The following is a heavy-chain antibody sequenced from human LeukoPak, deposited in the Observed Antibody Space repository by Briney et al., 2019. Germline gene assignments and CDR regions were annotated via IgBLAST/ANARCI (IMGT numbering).Heavy chain of an antibody. CDR3: ARDPDQWEVPTDH. CDR2: ISSSSSHI. CDR1: GFTFSSYS. V-gene: IGHV3-21*01. J-gene: IGHJ5*02. Sequence: PGGSLRLSCAVSGFTFSSYSMNWVRQAPGKGLECVSSISSSSSHIGYADSVKGRFTISRDNAKNLLYLQMNSLRAEDTAVYYCARDPDQWEVPTDHWGQGTLVTVSS. D-gene: IGHD1-26*01.